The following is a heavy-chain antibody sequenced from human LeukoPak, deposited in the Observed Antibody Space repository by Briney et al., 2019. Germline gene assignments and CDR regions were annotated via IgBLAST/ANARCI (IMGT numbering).Heavy chain of an antibody. J-gene: IGHJ4*02. CDR2: ISYDGSNK. CDR1: GFTFSNYA. V-gene: IGHV3-30-3*01. CDR3: ARARFGYNRGPFDY. D-gene: IGHD5-24*01. Sequence: PGGSLRLSCAASGFTFSNYAIHWVRQAPGKGLDWGAFISYDGSNKHYADSVKGRFTISRDNSKNTLYLQMNSLRPDDTAVYYCARARFGYNRGPFDYWGQGILVTVSS.